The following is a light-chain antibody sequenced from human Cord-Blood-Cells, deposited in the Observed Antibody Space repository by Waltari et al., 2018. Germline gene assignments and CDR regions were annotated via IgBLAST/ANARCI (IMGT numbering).Light chain of an antibody. J-gene: IGLJ3*02. V-gene: IGLV2-23*01. CDR1: SSDVGSYNL. CDR2: EGS. Sequence: QSALTQPASVSGSPGQSITISCTGTSSDVGSYNLVSWYQQHPGKAPKLMIYEGSKLPSGVFKRVSGSKAGNTASLTISGLQAEDEADYYCCSYAGSSTWVFGGGTKLTVL. CDR3: CSYAGSSTWV.